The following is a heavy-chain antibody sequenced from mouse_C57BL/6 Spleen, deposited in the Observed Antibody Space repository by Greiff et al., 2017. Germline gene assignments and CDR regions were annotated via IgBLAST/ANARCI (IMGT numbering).Heavy chain of an antibody. CDR1: GYTFTDYN. D-gene: IGHD2-4*01. V-gene: IGHV1-22*01. CDR2: INPNNGGT. J-gene: IGHJ3*01. CDR3: ARTYDYDGAWFAY. Sequence: DVQLQESGPELVKPGASVKMSCKASGYTFTDYNMHWVKQSHGKSLEWIGYINPNNGGTSYNQKFKGKATLTVNKSSSTAYMELRSLTSEDSAVYYCARTYDYDGAWFAYWCQGTLVTVSA.